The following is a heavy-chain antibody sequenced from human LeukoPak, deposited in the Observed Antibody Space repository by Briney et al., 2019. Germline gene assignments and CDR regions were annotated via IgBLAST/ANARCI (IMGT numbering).Heavy chain of an antibody. CDR1: GGSFSGYY. Sequence: PSETLSLTCAVYGGSFSGYYWSWIRQPPGKGLEWIGYIYYSGSTNYNPSLKSRVTISVDTSKNQFSLKLSSVTAADTAVYYCARDRGIAAAGSLNWFDPWGQGTLVTVSS. CDR2: IYYSGST. J-gene: IGHJ5*02. V-gene: IGHV4-59*01. CDR3: ARDRGIAAAGSLNWFDP. D-gene: IGHD6-13*01.